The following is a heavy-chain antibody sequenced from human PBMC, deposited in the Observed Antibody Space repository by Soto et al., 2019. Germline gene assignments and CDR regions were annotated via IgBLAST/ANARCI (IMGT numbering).Heavy chain of an antibody. CDR1: GYSFTSYW. CDR3: ARHLPYDFWSGYYTVYYYYYGMDV. D-gene: IGHD3-3*01. J-gene: IGHJ6*02. CDR2: IDPSDSYT. Sequence: GESLKISYKGSGYSFTSYWISWVRQMPGKGLEWMGRIDPSDSYTNYSPSFQGHVTISADKSISTAYLQRSSLKASDTAMYYCARHLPYDFWSGYYTVYYYYYGMDVWGQGTTVTVSS. V-gene: IGHV5-10-1*01.